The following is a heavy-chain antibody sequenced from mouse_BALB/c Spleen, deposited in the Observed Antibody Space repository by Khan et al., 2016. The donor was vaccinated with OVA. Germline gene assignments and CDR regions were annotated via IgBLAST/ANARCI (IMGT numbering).Heavy chain of an antibody. CDR3: ASSPFAY. CDR2: IDPYDSET. Sequence: VQLQQPGAELVRPGASVKLSCEASGYTFTSYWMNWVKQSPEQGLEWIGRIDPYDSETHYNQNFKDKAILTVDKSSSTAYMQLSSLTSGDSAFSFCASSPFAYWGQGTLVTVSA. V-gene: IGHV1-52*01. J-gene: IGHJ3*01. CDR1: GYTFTSYW.